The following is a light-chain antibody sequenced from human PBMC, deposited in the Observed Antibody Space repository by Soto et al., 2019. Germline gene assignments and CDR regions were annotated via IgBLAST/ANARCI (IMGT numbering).Light chain of an antibody. CDR2: KAS. J-gene: IGKJ1*01. Sequence: DIQMTQSPSTLSASVGDRVSITCRASQSISTYLAWYQQKPGKAPKLLIYKASSLGSGFPSRFSGSGSGTDFTLTISSLQPADSATYYCQHYNTYTWTFGLGTKVDIK. CDR1: QSISTY. V-gene: IGKV1-5*03. CDR3: QHYNTYTWT.